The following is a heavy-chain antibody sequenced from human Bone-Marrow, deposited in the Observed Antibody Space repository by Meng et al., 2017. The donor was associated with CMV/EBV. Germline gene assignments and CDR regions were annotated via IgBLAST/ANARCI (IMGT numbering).Heavy chain of an antibody. V-gene: IGHV3-21*01. J-gene: IGHJ6*02. CDR2: ISSSSSYI. Sequence: GESLKISCAASGFTFSSYSMNWVRQAPGKGLEWVSSISSSSSYIYYADSVKGRFTISRDNAKMSLYLQMKSLRGENTAVYYCVRGCSTSCYYGMDVWGQGTTVTVSS. CDR1: GFTFSSYS. D-gene: IGHD2-2*01. CDR3: VRGCSTSCYYGMDV.